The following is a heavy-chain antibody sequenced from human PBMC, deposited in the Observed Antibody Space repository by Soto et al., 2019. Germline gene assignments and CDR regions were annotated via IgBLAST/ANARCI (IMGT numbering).Heavy chain of an antibody. CDR1: GYTFTSYY. CDR2: INPSGGST. CDR3: ARVGVEYNWNPREDAFDI. Sequence: QVQLVQSGAEVKKPGASVKVSCKASGYTFTSYYMHWVRQAPGQGLEWMGIINPSGGSTSYAQKFQGRVTMTRDTSTSTVYMELSSLRSEDTAVYYCARVGVEYNWNPREDAFDIWGQGTMVTVSS. J-gene: IGHJ3*02. D-gene: IGHD1-20*01. V-gene: IGHV1-46*01.